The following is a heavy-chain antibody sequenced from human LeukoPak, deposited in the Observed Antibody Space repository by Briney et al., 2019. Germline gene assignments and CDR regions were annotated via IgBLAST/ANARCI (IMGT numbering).Heavy chain of an antibody. CDR2: ISSSGSTI. V-gene: IGHV3-48*03. Sequence: PGGSLRLSCAASGFTFSSYEMNWVRQAPGKGLEWVSYISSSGSTIYYADSVKGRFTISRDNSKNTLYLQMNSLRAEDTAKYYCAKRYYGSGSDYGMDVWGQGTTVTVSS. D-gene: IGHD3-10*01. CDR3: AKRYYGSGSDYGMDV. J-gene: IGHJ6*02. CDR1: GFTFSSYE.